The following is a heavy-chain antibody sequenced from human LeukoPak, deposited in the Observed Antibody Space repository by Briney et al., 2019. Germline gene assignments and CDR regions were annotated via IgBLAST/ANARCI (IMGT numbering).Heavy chain of an antibody. CDR3: ARHYGP. V-gene: IGHV4-38-2*01. CDR2: IYDSGST. J-gene: IGHJ5*02. Sequence: GSLRLSCVVSGFTFSDFHMSWIRQPPGKGLEWIGSIYDSGSTYYNPSLKSRVTISVDTSKNQFSLKLNSVTAADTAVYYCARHYGPWGQGTLVTVSS. D-gene: IGHD3-16*01. CDR1: GFTFSDFH.